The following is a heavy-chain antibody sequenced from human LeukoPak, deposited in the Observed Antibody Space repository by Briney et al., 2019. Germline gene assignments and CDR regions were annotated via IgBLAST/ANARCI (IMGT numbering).Heavy chain of an antibody. CDR3: AKGTLGSCSGVTCYDFDN. V-gene: IGHV3-23*01. CDR1: GFSFSTYA. Sequence: ASVKVSCKASGFSFSTYAMNWVRQAPGKRLEWVSSITGSGRDTYYAGSVKGRITISRDNSRNTLYLQMNSLRAEDTALYYCAKGTLGSCSGVTCYDFDNWGQGTLVTVSS. J-gene: IGHJ4*02. D-gene: IGHD2-8*02. CDR2: ITGSGRDT.